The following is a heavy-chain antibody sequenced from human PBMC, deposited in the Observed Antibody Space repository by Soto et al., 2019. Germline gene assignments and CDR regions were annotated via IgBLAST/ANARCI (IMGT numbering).Heavy chain of an antibody. V-gene: IGHV3-7*01. J-gene: IGHJ6*02. CDR1: GFTFSSYW. CDR2: IKQDGSEK. CDR3: AREEVSRPNTYHGLDV. Sequence: PGGSLRLSCAASGFTFSSYWMSWVRQAPGKGLEWVANIKQDGSEKYYVDSVKGRFTISRDDARNSLYLQMNSLRAEDTAVYYCAREEVSRPNTYHGLDVWGQGTTVTVSS.